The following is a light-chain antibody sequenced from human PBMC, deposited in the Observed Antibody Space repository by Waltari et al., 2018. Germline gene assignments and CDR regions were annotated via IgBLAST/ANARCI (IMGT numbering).Light chain of an antibody. J-gene: IGLJ2*01. Sequence: SSELTQDPAVSVALGQTVRITCQGASIRPYYVSWFHQKPGQAPALVIYGTNNRPSGIPDRFSASSSGSTASLTIIGAQAEDEADYYCHSRDSSGNVLIGGGTKLTVV. V-gene: IGLV3-19*01. CDR1: SIRPYY. CDR3: HSRDSSGNVL. CDR2: GTN.